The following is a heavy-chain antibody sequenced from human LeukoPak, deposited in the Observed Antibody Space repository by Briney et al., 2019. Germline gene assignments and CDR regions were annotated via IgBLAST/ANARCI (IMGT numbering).Heavy chain of an antibody. V-gene: IGHV3-15*01. Sequence: GGSLRLSCAASVFTFSSAWMSWVRQAPGKGLEWVGRIKTKTDGGTTDYAAPVKGRFTISRDDSKDTLYLQMNSLTTEDTAVYYCITRPNPVGYWGQGTLVTVSS. CDR3: ITRPNPVGY. D-gene: IGHD1-26*01. CDR2: IKTKTDGGTT. CDR1: VFTFSSAW. J-gene: IGHJ4*02.